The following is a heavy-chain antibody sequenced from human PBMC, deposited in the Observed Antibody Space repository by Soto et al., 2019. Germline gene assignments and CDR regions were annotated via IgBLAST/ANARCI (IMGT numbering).Heavy chain of an antibody. D-gene: IGHD3-16*01. Sequence: GGSLRLSWAASGFTFSSYGMHWVRQAPGKGLEWVAVISYDGSNKYYADSVKGRFTISRDNSKNTLYLQMNSLRAEDTAVYYCAKDPNPLNSFVWAFDIWGQGTMVTVSS. J-gene: IGHJ3*02. CDR1: GFTFSSYG. CDR3: AKDPNPLNSFVWAFDI. CDR2: ISYDGSNK. V-gene: IGHV3-30*18.